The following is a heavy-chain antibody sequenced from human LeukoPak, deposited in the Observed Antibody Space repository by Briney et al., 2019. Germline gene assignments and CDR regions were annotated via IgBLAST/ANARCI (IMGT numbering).Heavy chain of an antibody. D-gene: IGHD1-26*01. CDR2: INPNSGDT. CDR3: ARVPEWELLGYFDY. V-gene: IGHV1-2*06. Sequence: ASVKVSCKASGYTFTAYYIHWVRQAPGPGLEWMGRINPNSGDTNYAQKFQGRVTLTRDTSINTAYMELSRLRSDDTAVYYCARVPEWELLGYFDYWGQGTLVTVSS. J-gene: IGHJ4*02. CDR1: GYTFTAYY.